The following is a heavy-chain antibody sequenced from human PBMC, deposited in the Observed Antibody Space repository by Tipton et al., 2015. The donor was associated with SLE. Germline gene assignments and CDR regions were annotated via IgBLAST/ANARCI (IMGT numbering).Heavy chain of an antibody. D-gene: IGHD2-15*01. CDR1: GYTFSSYG. V-gene: IGHV1-18*01. CDR3: ARPDYHHGTCCGMDV. J-gene: IGHJ6*02. Sequence: QSGAEVKKPGASVRVSCKASGYTFSSYGISWVRQAPGQGLEWMGWISAYNGNTNYAQKLQGRVTMTTDTSTSTAYMELRSLRSDDTAVYYCARPDYHHGTCCGMDVWGQGTTVIVSS. CDR2: ISAYNGNT.